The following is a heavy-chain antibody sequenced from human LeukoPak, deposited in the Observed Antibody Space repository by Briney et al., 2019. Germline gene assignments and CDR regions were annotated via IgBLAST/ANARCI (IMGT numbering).Heavy chain of an antibody. CDR3: ARQGGYSSPFSV. J-gene: IGHJ6*04. CDR2: IYPSGNT. CDR1: GGSITSYY. Sequence: SETLSLTCTVSGGSITSYYWSWIRQPPGEGLEWIGYIYPSGNTKYNPSLKSRVTLSVDTSRNQFSLKLSSVTAADTAVYYCARQGGYSSPFSVWGRGTTVAVSS. D-gene: IGHD6-13*01. V-gene: IGHV4-4*09.